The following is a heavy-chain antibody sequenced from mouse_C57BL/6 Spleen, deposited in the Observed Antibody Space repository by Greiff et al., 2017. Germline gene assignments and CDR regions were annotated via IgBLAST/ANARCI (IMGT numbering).Heavy chain of an antibody. Sequence: QVQLKQPGAELVKPGASVTMSCKASGYTFTSYWITWVKQRPGQGLEWIGDIYPGSGSTNYNEKFKSKATLTVDTSSSTAYMQLSSLTSEDSAVYYCARSGGYYSNPSYAMDYWGQGTSVTVSS. V-gene: IGHV1-55*01. D-gene: IGHD2-5*01. CDR3: ARSGGYYSNPSYAMDY. CDR1: GYTFTSYW. CDR2: IYPGSGST. J-gene: IGHJ4*01.